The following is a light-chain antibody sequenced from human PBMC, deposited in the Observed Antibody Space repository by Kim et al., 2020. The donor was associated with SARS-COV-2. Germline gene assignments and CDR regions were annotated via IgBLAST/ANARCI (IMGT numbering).Light chain of an antibody. Sequence: SVSPRVRATLSFSAIRSIGSCLAWYQLRPGQSPWLLIVDPSHGATGIPTRFSGSGSVTDFTLTISSLEPEDFAVYFCQQRSNWPLTFGGGTKVGI. CDR3: QQRSNWPLT. V-gene: IGKV3-11*01. CDR1: RSIGSC. J-gene: IGKJ4*01. CDR2: DPS.